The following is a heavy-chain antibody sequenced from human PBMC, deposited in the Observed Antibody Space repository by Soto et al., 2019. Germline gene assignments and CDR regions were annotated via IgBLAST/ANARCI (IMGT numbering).Heavy chain of an antibody. CDR3: ARDGHGMDV. CDR1: GGSVSTGSYD. V-gene: IGHV4-61*01. CDR2: IFFTGSA. Sequence: SETLSLTCTVSGGSVSTGSYDWSWIRQPPGKGLEWIGKIFFTGSAHYDPSLRNRVTMSVDTSKDQFSLTLTSVTAADTAVYYCARDGHGMDVWGQGTTVTVSS. J-gene: IGHJ6*02.